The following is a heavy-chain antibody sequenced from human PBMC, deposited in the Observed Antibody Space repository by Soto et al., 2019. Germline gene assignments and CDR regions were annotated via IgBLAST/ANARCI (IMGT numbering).Heavy chain of an antibody. D-gene: IGHD3-16*01. CDR2: INSVNDHT. V-gene: IGHV1-3*01. Sequence: ASVKVSCKASGYSFSTHAMHWVRQAPGQGLEWVGWINSVNDHTIYSEKFQGRVTITSDTSATTAYMELSSLTSEDTAIYYCARNIFGGTTDYWGQETLVTVSS. J-gene: IGHJ4*02. CDR1: GYSFSTHA. CDR3: ARNIFGGTTDY.